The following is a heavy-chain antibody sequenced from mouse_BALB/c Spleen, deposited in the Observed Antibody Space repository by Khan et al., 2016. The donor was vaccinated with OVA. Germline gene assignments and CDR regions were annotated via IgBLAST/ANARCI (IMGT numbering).Heavy chain of an antibody. J-gene: IGHJ2*01. Sequence: VQLQQSGPGLVKPSQSLSLTCTVTGYSITSGYGWNWIRQFPGNKLEWMGCISYSGSTNYNPSLKSRIPITRDTSKNQFFLQLNSVTTEDTATYYCARTARIKYWGQGTTLTVSS. CDR2: ISYSGST. CDR1: GYSITSGYG. CDR3: ARTARIKY. D-gene: IGHD1-2*01. V-gene: IGHV3-2*02.